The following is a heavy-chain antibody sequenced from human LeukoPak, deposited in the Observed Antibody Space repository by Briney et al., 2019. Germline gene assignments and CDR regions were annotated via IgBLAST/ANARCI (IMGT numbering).Heavy chain of an antibody. D-gene: IGHD3-9*01. V-gene: IGHV3-30*02. Sequence: GGSLRPSCAASGFTFSSYGMHWVRQAPGKGLEWVAFIRYDGSNKYYADSVKGRFTISRDNSKNTLYLQMNSLRAEDTAVYYCAKDHYFDWSQVPDWGQGTLVTVSS. CDR1: GFTFSSYG. J-gene: IGHJ4*02. CDR3: AKDHYFDWSQVPD. CDR2: IRYDGSNK.